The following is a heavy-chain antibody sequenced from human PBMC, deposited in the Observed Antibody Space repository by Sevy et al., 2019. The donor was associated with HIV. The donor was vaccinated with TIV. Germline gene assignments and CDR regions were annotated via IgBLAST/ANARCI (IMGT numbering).Heavy chain of an antibody. CDR1: GFIFSSYV. D-gene: IGHD6-13*01. CDR3: EAIATAGRDY. V-gene: IGHV3-23*01. J-gene: IGHJ4*02. Sequence: GGSLRLSCAASGFIFSSYVMSWVRQAPGKGLEWVSTISGSGGSTYDADSVKGRFTISRDNSKNTLDLQMNSLRAEDTAVYYCEAIATAGRDYWGQGTLVTVSS. CDR2: ISGSGGST.